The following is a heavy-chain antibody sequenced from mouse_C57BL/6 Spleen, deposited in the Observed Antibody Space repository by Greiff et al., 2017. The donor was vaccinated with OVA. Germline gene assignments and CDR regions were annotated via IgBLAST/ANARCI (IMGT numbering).Heavy chain of an antibody. CDR1: GYTFTSYG. CDR3: AREGLRRGYYAMDY. V-gene: IGHV1-81*01. Sequence: VKLVESGAELAGPGASVKLSCKASGYTFTSYGISWVKQRTGQGLEWIGEIYPRSGNTYYNEKFKGKATLTADKSSSTAYMELRSLTSEDSAVYFCAREGLRRGYYAMDYWGQGTSVTVSS. D-gene: IGHD2-4*01. CDR2: IYPRSGNT. J-gene: IGHJ4*01.